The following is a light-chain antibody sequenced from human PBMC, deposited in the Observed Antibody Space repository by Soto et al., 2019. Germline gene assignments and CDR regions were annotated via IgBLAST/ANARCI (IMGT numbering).Light chain of an antibody. CDR1: RSVGNN. CDR2: AAS. J-gene: IGKJ3*01. Sequence: EIVLTQSPATLSLSPGERATLSCRASRSVGNNLAWYQKKPGQAPGLLIYAASNRATGIPARFSGSGSGTDFTLTVSSLEPEDFAVYYCQQRRNWPSFGPGTKVD. V-gene: IGKV3-11*01. CDR3: QQRRNWPS.